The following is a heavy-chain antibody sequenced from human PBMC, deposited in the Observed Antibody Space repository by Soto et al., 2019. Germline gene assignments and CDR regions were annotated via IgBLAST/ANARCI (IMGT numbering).Heavy chain of an antibody. CDR1: GFTCSSYA. CDR2: ISYDGSNK. V-gene: IGHV3-30-3*01. CDR3: ARVSIAARMGYYYYGMDV. Sequence: GGSLRLSGAASGFTCSSYAMHWVRQAPGKGLEWVAVISYDGSNKYYADSVKGRFTISRDNSKNTLYLQMNSLRAEDTAVYYCARVSIAARMGYYYYGMDVWGQGTTVTVSS. D-gene: IGHD6-6*01. J-gene: IGHJ6*02.